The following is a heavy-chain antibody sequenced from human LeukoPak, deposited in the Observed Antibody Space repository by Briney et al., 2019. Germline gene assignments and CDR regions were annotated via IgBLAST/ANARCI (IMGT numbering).Heavy chain of an antibody. CDR2: ISAYNGNT. V-gene: IGHV1-18*01. D-gene: IGHD3-3*01. Sequence: ASVKVSCKASGYTFTSYGISWVRQAPGQGLEWMGWISAYNGNTNYAQKLQGRVTMTTDTSTSTAYMELRSLRSDDTAVYYCASDRYYDFWSGFDYWGQGTLVTVSS. CDR1: GYTFTSYG. J-gene: IGHJ4*02. CDR3: ASDRYYDFWSGFDY.